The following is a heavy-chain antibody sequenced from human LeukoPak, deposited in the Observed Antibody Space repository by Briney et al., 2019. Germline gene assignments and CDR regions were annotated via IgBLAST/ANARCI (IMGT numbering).Heavy chain of an antibody. J-gene: IGHJ4*02. V-gene: IGHV4-30-2*01. CDR3: ARHPIARGVIDY. CDR2: IYHSGST. Sequence: PSQTLSLTCTVSGGSISSGGYYWSWIRQPPGKGLEWIGYIYHSGSTYYNPSLKSRVTISVDRSKNQFSLKLSSVTAADTAVYYCARHPIARGVIDYWGQGTLVTVSS. CDR1: GGSISSGGYY. D-gene: IGHD3-16*02.